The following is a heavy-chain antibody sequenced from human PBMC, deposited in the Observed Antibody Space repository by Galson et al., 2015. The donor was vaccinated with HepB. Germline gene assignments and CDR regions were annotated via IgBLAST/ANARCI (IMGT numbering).Heavy chain of an antibody. CDR1: GFTFSSTW. CDR2: IKSSDIGTT. D-gene: IGHD6-13*01. CDR3: TTTLSIASAGN. Sequence: LRLSCAASGFTFSSTWMNWVRQAPGKGLEWVGRIKSSDIGTTDYAAPVKGRFTISRDDSRNTLYLQMNNLKTEDTAVYYCTTTLSIASAGNRGQGTLVAVSS. J-gene: IGHJ4*02. V-gene: IGHV3-15*07.